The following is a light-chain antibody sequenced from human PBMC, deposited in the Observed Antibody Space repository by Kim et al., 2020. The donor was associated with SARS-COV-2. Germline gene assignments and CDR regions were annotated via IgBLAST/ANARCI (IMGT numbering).Light chain of an antibody. CDR2: GNN. CDR3: QSYDSSLSGWV. J-gene: IGLJ3*02. CDR1: SSNIGAGYD. V-gene: IGLV1-40*01. Sequence: QRVTISCTGSSSNIGAGYDVHWYQQLPGTAPKVLIYGNNNRPSGVPDRFSGSKSGTSASLAIAGLQAEDEADYYCQSYDSSLSGWVFGGGTQLTVL.